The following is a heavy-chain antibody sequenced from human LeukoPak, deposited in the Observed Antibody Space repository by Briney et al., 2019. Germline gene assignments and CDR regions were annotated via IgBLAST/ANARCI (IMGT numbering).Heavy chain of an antibody. J-gene: IGHJ4*02. CDR1: GFTFRSYG. CDR2: ISYDGSNK. D-gene: IGHD6-13*01. Sequence: GGSLRLSCAASGFTFRSYGMHWVRQAPRKGLEWVAVISYDGSNKYYADSVKGRFTISRDNSENTLYLQMNSLSAEDTALYYCASDGIAVDRGIGYFDYWGQGTLVTVSS. CDR3: ASDGIAVDRGIGYFDY. V-gene: IGHV3-33*01.